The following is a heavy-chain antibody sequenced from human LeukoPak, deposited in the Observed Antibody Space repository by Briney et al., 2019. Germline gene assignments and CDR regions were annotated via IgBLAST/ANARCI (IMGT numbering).Heavy chain of an antibody. CDR1: GGSISSYY. J-gene: IGHJ4*02. CDR2: IYYSGST. V-gene: IGHV4-59*01. Sequence: SETLSLTCTVSGGSISSYYWSWIRQPPGKGLEWIGYIYYSGSTNYNTSLKSRVTISVDTSKNQFSLKLSSVTAADTAVYYCARSDSGSYYDYCDYWVQGTLVTVCS. D-gene: IGHD1-26*01. CDR3: ARSDSGSYYDYCDY.